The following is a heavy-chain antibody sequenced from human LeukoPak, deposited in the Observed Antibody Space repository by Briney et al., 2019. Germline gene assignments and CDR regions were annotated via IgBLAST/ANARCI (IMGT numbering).Heavy chain of an antibody. CDR1: GGSISSYS. CDR3: AREGSAFDI. Sequence: SETLSLTCTVSGGSISSYSWSWIRQPSGKGLEWIGRIFASGSTKYNPSLKSRVTMSVETSKKQFSLKLSSVTAADTAVYYCAREGSAFDIWGQGTMVTVSS. CDR2: IFASGST. J-gene: IGHJ3*02. V-gene: IGHV4-4*07.